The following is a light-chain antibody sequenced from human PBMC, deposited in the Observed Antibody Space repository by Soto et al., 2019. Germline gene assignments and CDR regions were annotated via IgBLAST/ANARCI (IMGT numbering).Light chain of an antibody. Sequence: QSALTQPRSVSGSPGQSVTISCTGTSSVVGGYDYVSWYQQHPGKAPKLMVYDVSARPSGVPDRFSGSKSGNTASLTISGLQVEDEADYYCSSYAGIYTSVFGTGTKVTVL. V-gene: IGLV2-11*01. CDR1: SSVVGGYDY. CDR2: DVS. J-gene: IGLJ1*01. CDR3: SSYAGIYTSV.